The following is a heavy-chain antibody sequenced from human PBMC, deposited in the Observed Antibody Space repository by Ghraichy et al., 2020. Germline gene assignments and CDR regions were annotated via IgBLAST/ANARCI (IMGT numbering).Heavy chain of an antibody. CDR1: GFTFSSYA. CDR3: AKAPGSSSYYYYYYYMDV. D-gene: IGHD6-6*01. CDR2: ISGSGGST. Sequence: GGSLRLSCAASGFTFSSYAMSCVRQAPGKGLEWVSAISGSGGSTYYADSVKGRFTISRDNSKNTLYLQMNSLRAEDTAVYYCAKAPGSSSYYYYYYYMDVWGKGTTVTVSS. V-gene: IGHV3-23*01. J-gene: IGHJ6*03.